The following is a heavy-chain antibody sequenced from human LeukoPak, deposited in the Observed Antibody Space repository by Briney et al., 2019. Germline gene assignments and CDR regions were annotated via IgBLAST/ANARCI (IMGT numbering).Heavy chain of an antibody. CDR2: ISSSSSYI. Sequence: GGSLRLSCAASGFTFSSFDMHWVRQPTGQGLEWVSSISSSSSYIYYADSVKGRFTISRDNAKNSLYLQMNSLRAEDTAVYYCARGARWELLSWGQGTLVTVSS. CDR1: GFTFSSFD. D-gene: IGHD1-26*01. J-gene: IGHJ4*02. CDR3: ARGARWELLS. V-gene: IGHV3-21*01.